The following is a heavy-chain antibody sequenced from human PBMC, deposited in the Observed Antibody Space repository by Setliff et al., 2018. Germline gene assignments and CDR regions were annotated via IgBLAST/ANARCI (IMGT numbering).Heavy chain of an antibody. CDR3: ARHRSVTSISPHFDL. CDR1: GGSISSYY. J-gene: IGHJ4*02. D-gene: IGHD2-21*02. Sequence: SETLSLTCTVSGGSISSYYWSWIRQPPGKGLEWIGYIYYSGSTNYNPSLKSRVTISVDTSKNQFSLKLSSVTAADTAVYYCARHRSVTSISPHFDLWGRGARVTVSS. V-gene: IGHV4-59*01. CDR2: IYYSGST.